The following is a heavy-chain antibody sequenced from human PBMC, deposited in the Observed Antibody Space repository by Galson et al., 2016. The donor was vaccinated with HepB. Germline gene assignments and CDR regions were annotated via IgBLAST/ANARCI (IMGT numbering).Heavy chain of an antibody. D-gene: IGHD6-13*01. J-gene: IGHJ6*02. V-gene: IGHV3-9*01. Sequence: SLRLSCAASGFTLDNFAMHWVRLLPGKGLEWVSGISWNGFRDDYADSVRGRFTISKDNAKKQLFLQMNSLRVEDTALYFCARDVWGGIAAEKFYYGLGVWGQGTTVIVSS. CDR2: ISWNGFRD. CDR3: ARDVWGGIAAEKFYYGLGV. CDR1: GFTLDNFA.